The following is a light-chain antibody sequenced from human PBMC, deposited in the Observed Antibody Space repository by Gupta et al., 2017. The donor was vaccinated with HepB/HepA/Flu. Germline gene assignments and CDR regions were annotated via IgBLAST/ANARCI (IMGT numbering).Light chain of an antibody. CDR1: SSDVGSYNL. J-gene: IGLJ2*01. CDR3: CSYAGSSTS. Sequence: QSALTQPASVSGSPGQSITISCTGTSSDVGSYNLVSWYQQHPGKAPKLMIYEVSKRPSGVSNRFSGSKSGTTASLTISGLQAEDEADYYCCSYAGSSTSFGGGTKLTVL. V-gene: IGLV2-23*02. CDR2: EVS.